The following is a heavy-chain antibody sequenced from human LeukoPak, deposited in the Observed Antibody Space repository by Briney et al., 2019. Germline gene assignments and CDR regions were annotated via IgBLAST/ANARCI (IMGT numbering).Heavy chain of an antibody. CDR2: IIPIFGTA. J-gene: IGHJ4*02. Sequence: SVKVSCKASGGTFSSYAISWVRQALGQGLEWRGGIIPIFGTANYAQKFQGRVTITADESTSTAYMELSSLRSEDTAVYYCARDSPSRGDYGGNSDYWGQGTLVTVSS. CDR1: GGTFSSYA. D-gene: IGHD4-23*01. CDR3: ARDSPSRGDYGGNSDY. V-gene: IGHV1-69*13.